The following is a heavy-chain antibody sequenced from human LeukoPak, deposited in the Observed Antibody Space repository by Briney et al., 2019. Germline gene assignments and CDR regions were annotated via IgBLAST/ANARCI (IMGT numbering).Heavy chain of an antibody. CDR3: ARSYSGSFLY. J-gene: IGHJ1*01. Sequence: NTSETLSLTCTLSGGSMSTYHWTWIRQPPGKGLEWIGYIYYGGSTNYNPSLRSRVTLSAGTSKNQFSLRLSSVTAADTAVYYCARSYSGSFLYWGQGPLVTVSS. V-gene: IGHV4-59*08. D-gene: IGHD1-26*01. CDR1: GGSMSTYH. CDR2: IYYGGST.